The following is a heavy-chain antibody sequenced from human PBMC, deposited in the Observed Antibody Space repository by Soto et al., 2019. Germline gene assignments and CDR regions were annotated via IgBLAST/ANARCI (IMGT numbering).Heavy chain of an antibody. D-gene: IGHD1-26*01. V-gene: IGHV4-34*01. CDR1: GGSFSGYY. CDR3: ARAGATTTGDH. CDR2: INLSGST. J-gene: IGHJ5*02. Sequence: QVQLQQWGAGLLKPSETLSLTCAVYGGSFSGYYWSWIRQAPGKGLEWIGEINLSGSTNYNPSLKIRVTISVDPSKNQFSLKLSSVTAADRAVYYWARAGATTTGDHWGQGTLVTVSS.